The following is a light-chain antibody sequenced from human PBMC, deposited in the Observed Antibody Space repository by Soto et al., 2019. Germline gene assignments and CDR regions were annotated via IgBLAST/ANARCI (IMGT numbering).Light chain of an antibody. CDR2: GAF. Sequence: EIVLTQSPGTLSLIPGERATLSCRASQSIRSRYLAWFQQKPGQAPRLLIYGAFNRATGIPDRFIGSGSGTDFTLAITRLEPEDFALYYCQQYGSSPPWTFGQGTKVEIK. CDR1: QSIRSRY. J-gene: IGKJ1*01. CDR3: QQYGSSPPWT. V-gene: IGKV3-20*01.